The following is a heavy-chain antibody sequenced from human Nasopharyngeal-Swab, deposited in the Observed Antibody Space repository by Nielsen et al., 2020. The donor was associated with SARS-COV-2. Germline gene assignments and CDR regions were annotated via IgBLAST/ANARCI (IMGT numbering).Heavy chain of an antibody. Sequence: GGSLRLSCAASGFTFSSYGMHWVRQAPGKGLEWVAVIWYDGSNKYYADSVKGRFTISRDNSKNTLYLQMNSLRAEDTAAYYCARDAGGSGGGYWGQGTLVTVSS. CDR3: ARDAGGSGGGY. CDR2: IWYDGSNK. CDR1: GFTFSSYG. D-gene: IGHD3-16*01. V-gene: IGHV3-33*01. J-gene: IGHJ4*02.